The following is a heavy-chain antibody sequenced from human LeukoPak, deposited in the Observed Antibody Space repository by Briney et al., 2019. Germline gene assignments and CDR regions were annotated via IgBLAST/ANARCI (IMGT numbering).Heavy chain of an antibody. CDR1: GYTFAGYY. Sequence: ASVKVSCKASGYTFAGYYIYWVRQAPGQGLEWMGWINPNSGGTNYAQKFQGRVTMTRDTSISTAYMELSRLRSDDTAVYYCARSSTRGVRSNDYWGQGTLVTVSS. V-gene: IGHV1-2*02. CDR2: INPNSGGT. J-gene: IGHJ4*02. D-gene: IGHD3-10*01. CDR3: ARSSTRGVRSNDY.